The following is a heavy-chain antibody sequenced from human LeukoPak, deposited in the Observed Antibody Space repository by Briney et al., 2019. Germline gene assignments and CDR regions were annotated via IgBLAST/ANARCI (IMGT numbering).Heavy chain of an antibody. V-gene: IGHV3-21*01. J-gene: IGHJ3*02. Sequence: GGSLRLSCAASGFTFSSYSMNWVSQAPGKGLEWVSSISSSSSYIYYADSVKGRFTISRDNAKNSLYLQMNSLRAEDTAVYYCARVGDYDSSDIDAFDIWGQGTMVTVSS. D-gene: IGHD3-22*01. CDR3: ARVGDYDSSDIDAFDI. CDR1: GFTFSSYS. CDR2: ISSSSSYI.